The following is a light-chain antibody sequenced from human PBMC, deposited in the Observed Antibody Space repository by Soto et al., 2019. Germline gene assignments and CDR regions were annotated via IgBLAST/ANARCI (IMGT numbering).Light chain of an antibody. Sequence: EIVLTQSPATLSLSPGERATLSCRASQSVSSYLAWYQQKPGQPPRLLIYDASNRATGIPARFSGSGSGTDFTLTISSLETEEFAVYYCQQRSNWPLVTFGPGTRVDV. CDR3: QQRSNWPLVT. CDR2: DAS. V-gene: IGKV3-11*01. J-gene: IGKJ3*01. CDR1: QSVSSY.